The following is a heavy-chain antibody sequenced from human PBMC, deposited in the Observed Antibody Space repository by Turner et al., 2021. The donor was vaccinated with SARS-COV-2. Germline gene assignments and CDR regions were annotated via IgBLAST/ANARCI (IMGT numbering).Heavy chain of an antibody. CDR3: ARDPRVPAVTNVNDAFDI. J-gene: IGHJ3*02. Sequence: QVQLVQSGAEAKKPGASVKLSCRTSGYTFSSYYIHWVRQAPGQGLEWMGIFNPSGGGTSYAQNFQDRVTMTSDTSTSTVYMELSSLGSEDTAVYYCARDPRVPAVTNVNDAFDIWGQGTMVTVSS. CDR2: FNPSGGGT. CDR1: GYTFSSYY. D-gene: IGHD4-17*01. V-gene: IGHV1-46*01.